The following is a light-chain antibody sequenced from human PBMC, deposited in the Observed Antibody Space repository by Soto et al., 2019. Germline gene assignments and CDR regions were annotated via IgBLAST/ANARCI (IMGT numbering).Light chain of an antibody. CDR1: QSLLHSNGYNY. CDR2: LGS. CDR3: MQALQSPRT. J-gene: IGKJ1*01. Sequence: DIVMTQSPLSLPVTPGEPASISCRSSQSLLHSNGYNYLDWYLQKPGQSPQLLIYLGSNRSSGVPDRFSGSGSSTDLTLKISRVEAEDVGVYYCMQALQSPRTFGQGTKVGIK. V-gene: IGKV2-28*01.